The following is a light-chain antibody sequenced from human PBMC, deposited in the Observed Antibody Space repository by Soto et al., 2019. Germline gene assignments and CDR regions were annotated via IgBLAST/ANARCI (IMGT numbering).Light chain of an antibody. Sequence: QSALTQPPSASGTPGQRVTISCSGSSSNIASNSVYWYQQLPGTAPKLLINRNNQRPSGVPDRFSGSKSGTSASLAISGLRSEDEADYYCAAWDDSLSGRVFGGGTKLTVL. CDR2: RNN. CDR1: SSNIASNS. CDR3: AAWDDSLSGRV. J-gene: IGLJ3*02. V-gene: IGLV1-47*01.